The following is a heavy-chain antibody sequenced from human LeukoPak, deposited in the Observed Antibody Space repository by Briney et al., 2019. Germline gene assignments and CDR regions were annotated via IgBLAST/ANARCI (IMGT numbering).Heavy chain of an antibody. CDR1: GGTFSSYA. J-gene: IGHJ6*04. D-gene: IGHD3-9*01. CDR2: IIPIFGTA. Sequence: SVKVSCKASGGTFSSYAISWVRQAPGQGLEWMGGIIPIFGTANYAQKFQGRVTITADESTSTAYMELSSLRSEDTAVYYCARAENYDILTGSDYYYCGMDVWGKGTTVTVSS. CDR3: ARAENYDILTGSDYYYCGMDV. V-gene: IGHV1-69*01.